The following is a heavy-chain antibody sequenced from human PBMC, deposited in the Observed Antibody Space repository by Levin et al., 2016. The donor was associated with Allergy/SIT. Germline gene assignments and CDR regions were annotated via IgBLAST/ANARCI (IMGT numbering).Heavy chain of an antibody. D-gene: IGHD4-17*01. V-gene: IGHV5-51*01. CDR3: ARCFGDIHNFYYYYYMDV. J-gene: IGHJ6*03. Sequence: VRQMPGKGLEWMGIIYPADSDTRYNPSFQGQVTVSTDKSISTAYLQWSSLKASDTAIYYCARCFGDIHNFYYYYYMDVWGKGTTVTVSS. CDR2: IYPADSDT.